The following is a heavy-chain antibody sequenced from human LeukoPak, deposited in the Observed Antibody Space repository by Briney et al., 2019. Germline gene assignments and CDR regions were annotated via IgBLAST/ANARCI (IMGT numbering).Heavy chain of an antibody. CDR2: INGDESRT. CDR3: ARGAWTAYYFDY. V-gene: IGHV3-74*01. J-gene: IGHJ4*02. CDR1: GFTFDDYA. D-gene: IGHD3/OR15-3a*01. Sequence: PGGSLRLSCAASGFTFDDYAMHWVRQAPGKGLVWVSRINGDESRTFFADSVRGRFTISRDNAKNTVYLEMNSLTDGDTAVYFCARGAWTAYYFDYWGQGTVVTVSS.